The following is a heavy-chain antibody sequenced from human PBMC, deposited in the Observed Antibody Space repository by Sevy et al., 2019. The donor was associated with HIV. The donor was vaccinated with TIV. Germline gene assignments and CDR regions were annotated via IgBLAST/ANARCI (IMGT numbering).Heavy chain of an antibody. Sequence: GGCLRLSCAASGFTFSNAWMSWVRQAPGKGLEWVGRIKGKIYDGTIDYAAPVKGRFSISRDHSKNTLYLQMNSLKIEDTAVYYCTTASWTQEDYYNYWGQGTLVTVSS. J-gene: IGHJ4*02. CDR2: IKGKIYDGTI. CDR3: TTASWTQEDYYNY. D-gene: IGHD2-2*01. CDR1: GFTFSNAW. V-gene: IGHV3-15*01.